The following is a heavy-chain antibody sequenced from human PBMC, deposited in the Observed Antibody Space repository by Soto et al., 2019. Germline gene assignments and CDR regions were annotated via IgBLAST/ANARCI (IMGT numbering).Heavy chain of an antibody. D-gene: IGHD3-3*01. Sequence: SETLSLTCAIYGGSFSGFYWSWIRQPPGKGLEWIGEINDSGTTNYNPSLKSRVTISADTSKTHFSLRLTSVTAADTAVYYCARDDPSRYYDFWSGLGAIYYYYGMDVWGQGTTVNVSS. CDR1: GGSFSGFY. CDR2: INDSGTT. J-gene: IGHJ6*02. V-gene: IGHV4-34*01. CDR3: ARDDPSRYYDFWSGLGAIYYYYGMDV.